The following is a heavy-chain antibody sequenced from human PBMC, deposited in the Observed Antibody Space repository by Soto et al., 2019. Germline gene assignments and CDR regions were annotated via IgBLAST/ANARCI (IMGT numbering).Heavy chain of an antibody. CDR1: GYTFPTYG. V-gene: IGHV1-18*01. J-gene: IGHJ5*02. CDR2: ISAYNGNT. Sequence: ASVSVSCKAYGYTFPTYGISWVRQAPGQGLEWMGWISAYNGNTNHAQKLQGRVTMTTDTSTSTAYTELRSLRSDDTAVYYCAREGPFLGYXSGSSCYSEPQVGRFDPWGRGTLVTVSS. CDR3: AREGPFLGYXSGSSCYSEPQVGRFDP. D-gene: IGHD2-15*01.